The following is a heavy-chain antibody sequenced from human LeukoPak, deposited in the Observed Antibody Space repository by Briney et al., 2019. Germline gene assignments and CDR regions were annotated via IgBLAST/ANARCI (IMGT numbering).Heavy chain of an antibody. V-gene: IGHV3-30-3*01. CDR2: ISYDGSNK. CDR3: ARDRTGWLQPTPVDY. D-gene: IGHD5-24*01. CDR1: GFTFSSYA. Sequence: PEGSLRLSCAASGFTFSSYAMHWVRQAPGKGLEWVAVISYDGSNKYYADSVKGRFTISRDNSKNTLYLQMNSLRAEDTAVYYCARDRTGWLQPTPVDYWGQGTLVTVSS. J-gene: IGHJ4*02.